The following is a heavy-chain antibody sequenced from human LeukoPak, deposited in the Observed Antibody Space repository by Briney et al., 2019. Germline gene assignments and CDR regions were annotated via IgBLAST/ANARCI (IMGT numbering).Heavy chain of an antibody. CDR3: AKDQKGFSFDY. Sequence: PGGSLRLSCAASGFTFDDYGMSWVRQAPGEGLEWVSAISGSGGSTYYADSVKGRFTISRDNSKNTLYLQMNSLRAEDTAVYYCAKDQKGFSFDYWGQGTLVTVSS. V-gene: IGHV3-23*01. D-gene: IGHD3-10*01. CDR2: ISGSGGST. J-gene: IGHJ4*02. CDR1: GFTFDDYG.